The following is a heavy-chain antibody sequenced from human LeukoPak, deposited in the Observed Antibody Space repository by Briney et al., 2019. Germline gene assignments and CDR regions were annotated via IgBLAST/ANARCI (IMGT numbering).Heavy chain of an antibody. V-gene: IGHV1-69*13. J-gene: IGHJ4*02. CDR1: GYTFTSYG. Sequence: SVKVSCKASGYTFTSYGISWVRQAPGQGLEWMGGIIPIFGTANYAQKFQGRVTITADESTSTAYMELSSLRSEDTAVYYCATAIVVVVAATPPTDWGQGTLVTVSS. CDR3: ATAIVVVVAATPPTD. D-gene: IGHD2-15*01. CDR2: IIPIFGTA.